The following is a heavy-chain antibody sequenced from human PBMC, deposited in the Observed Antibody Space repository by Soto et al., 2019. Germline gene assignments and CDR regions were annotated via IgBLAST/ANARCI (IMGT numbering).Heavy chain of an antibody. CDR1: GGSVSSGSYY. CDR2: IYYSGST. V-gene: IGHV4-61*01. D-gene: IGHD3-22*01. CDR3: ARDQWYYYDSSGYSWFDP. Sequence: SETLSLTCTVSGGSVSSGSYYWSWIRQPPGKGLEWIGYIYYSGSTNYNPSLKSRVTISVDTSKNQFSLKLSSVTAADTAVYYCARDQWYYYDSSGYSWFDPWGQGTLVTVAS. J-gene: IGHJ5*02.